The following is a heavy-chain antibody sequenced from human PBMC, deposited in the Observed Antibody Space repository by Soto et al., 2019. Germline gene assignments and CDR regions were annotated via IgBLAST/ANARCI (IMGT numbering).Heavy chain of an antibody. CDR1: GFSLSTSGVG. Sequence: QITLKESGPTLVKPTQTLTLTCTFSGFSLSTSGVGVGWIRQPPGKALEWLALIYWDDDKRYSPPLKRRLTITHDPSKNPALLTLTNLDPVATATYSRAQKREGGAFYFDYWGQGTLVTVSS. CDR3: AQKREGGAFYFDY. CDR2: IYWDDDK. J-gene: IGHJ4*02. D-gene: IGHD1-26*01. V-gene: IGHV2-5*02.